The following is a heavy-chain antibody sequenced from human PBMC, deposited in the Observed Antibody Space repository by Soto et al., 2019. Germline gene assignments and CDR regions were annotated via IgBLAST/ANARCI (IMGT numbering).Heavy chain of an antibody. CDR3: AREGEPGELDYYYYGMDV. CDR1: GYTFTSYD. V-gene: IGHV1-8*01. D-gene: IGHD3-16*01. J-gene: IGHJ6*02. Sequence: QVQLVQSGAEVKKPGASVKVSCKASGYTFTSYDINWVRQATGQGVEWMGWMNPNSGNTGYAQKFQGRVTMTRSISKSTGYMELSSLRSEDTGVYYCAREGEPGELDYYYYGMDVWGQGTTVTVSS. CDR2: MNPNSGNT.